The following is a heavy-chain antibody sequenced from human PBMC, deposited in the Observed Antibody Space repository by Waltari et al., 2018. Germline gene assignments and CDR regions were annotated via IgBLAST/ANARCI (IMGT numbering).Heavy chain of an antibody. V-gene: IGHV4-38-2*01. J-gene: IGHJ6*02. Sequence: QVQLQESGPGLVKPSETLSLTCAVSGYSISSVYYWGWIRQPPGKGLEWIGSIYHSGSTYYNPSLKSRVTISVDTSKNQFSLKLSSVTAADTAVYYCASPRGWFRDKGMDVWGQGTTVTVSS. CDR3: ASPRGWFRDKGMDV. D-gene: IGHD3-10*01. CDR1: GYSISSVYY. CDR2: IYHSGST.